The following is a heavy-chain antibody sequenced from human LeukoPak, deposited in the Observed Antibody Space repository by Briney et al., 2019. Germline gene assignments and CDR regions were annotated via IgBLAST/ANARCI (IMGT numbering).Heavy chain of an antibody. CDR1: GGSISSYY. V-gene: IGHV4-59*01. CDR3: ARDGISGSYYAEYFQH. D-gene: IGHD1-26*01. CDR2: IYYTGST. J-gene: IGHJ1*01. Sequence: SGTLSLTCTVSGGSISSYYWSWIRQPPGKGLEWIGYIYYTGSTNYNPSLKSRVTISVDTSKNQFSLKLSSVTAADTAVYYCARDGISGSYYAEYFQHWGQGTLVTVSS.